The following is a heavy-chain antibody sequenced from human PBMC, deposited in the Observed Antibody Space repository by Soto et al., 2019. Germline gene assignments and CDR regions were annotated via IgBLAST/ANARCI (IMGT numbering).Heavy chain of an antibody. D-gene: IGHD3-22*01. CDR1: GYTFTSHY. V-gene: IGHV1-46*01. CDR3: VKDRDSNTWPSRDV. CDR2: INPSGGST. J-gene: IGHJ6*02. Sequence: GASVKVSCKASGYTFTSHYMHWVRQAPGQGLEWMGIINPSGGSTSYAQKFQGRVTMTRDTPTSTAYMELRSLRSDDTAVYYCVKDRDSNTWPSRDVWGPGTTVTVSS.